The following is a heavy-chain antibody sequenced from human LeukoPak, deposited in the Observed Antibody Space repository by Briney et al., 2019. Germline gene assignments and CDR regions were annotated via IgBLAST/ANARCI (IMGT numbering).Heavy chain of an antibody. V-gene: IGHV3-23*01. CDR2: ISGSGGST. D-gene: IGHD3-3*01. J-gene: IGHJ3*02. CDR1: GFTFSSYA. Sequence: GGSLRLSCAASGFTFSSYAMSWVRQAPGKGLEWVSAISGSGGSTCYADSVKGRFTISRDNSKNTLYLQMNSLRAEDTAVYYCAKVESPPMAFDIWGQGTMVTVSS. CDR3: AKVESPPMAFDI.